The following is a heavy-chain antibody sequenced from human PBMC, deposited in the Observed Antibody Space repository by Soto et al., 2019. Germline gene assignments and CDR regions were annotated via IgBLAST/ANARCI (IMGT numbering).Heavy chain of an antibody. CDR1: GGSLSGHY. CDR2: INHSGST. V-gene: IGHV4-34*01. D-gene: IGHD3-22*01. Sequence: ETLSLTCAVYGGSLSGHYGSWIRQAPGKGLEWSGEINHSGSTNYNPSLKSRVTISVDTSKNQFSLKLSSVTAADTSVYYCARGLTLKAVVQRDAPDKTYFDSWGRGTLLTVSS. CDR3: ARGLTLKAVVQRDAPDKTYFDS. J-gene: IGHJ4*02.